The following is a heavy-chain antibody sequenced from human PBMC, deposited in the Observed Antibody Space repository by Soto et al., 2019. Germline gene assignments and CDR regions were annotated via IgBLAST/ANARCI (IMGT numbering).Heavy chain of an antibody. CDR3: ARERGGDYYDSSGYYCDY. Sequence: QVQLVQSGAEVKKPGSSVKVSCKASGGTFSSYTISWVRQAPGQGLEWMGRIIPILGIANYAQKFQGRVTIPADKSTSRAYMELSSVRSEDTAVYYCARERGGDYYDSSGYYCDYWGQGTLVTVSS. CDR2: IIPILGIA. J-gene: IGHJ4*02. V-gene: IGHV1-69*08. D-gene: IGHD3-22*01. CDR1: GGTFSSYT.